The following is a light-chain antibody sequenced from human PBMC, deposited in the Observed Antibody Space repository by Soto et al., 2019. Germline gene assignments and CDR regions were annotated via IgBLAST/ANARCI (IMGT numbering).Light chain of an antibody. CDR3: QQYDNLPPYT. V-gene: IGKV1-33*01. J-gene: IGKJ2*01. CDR2: DAS. CDR1: QGISNY. Sequence: DIQMTQSPSSLSASVGDRVTITCQASQGISNYLTWYQQKPGKAPNLLIYDASNLETGVPSRFIGSGAGTDYTFTISSLQPEDIVASYCQQYDNLPPYTFGQGTKLEIK.